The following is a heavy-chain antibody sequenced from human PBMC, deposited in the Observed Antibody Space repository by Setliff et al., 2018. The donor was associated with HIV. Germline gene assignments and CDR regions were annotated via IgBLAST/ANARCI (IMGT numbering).Heavy chain of an antibody. J-gene: IGHJ4*02. Sequence: GGSLRLSCAASGFTFGSYWMSWVRQAPGKGLEWVARIKNRANGGTTHYAAPVNGRFTISRDDSKNTLYLQMNSLKTEDTAVYYCSTDLPSSGFFPDYWGQGTLVTVS. CDR1: GFTFGSYW. D-gene: IGHD6-19*01. CDR3: STDLPSSGFFPDY. V-gene: IGHV3-15*01. CDR2: IKNRANGGTT.